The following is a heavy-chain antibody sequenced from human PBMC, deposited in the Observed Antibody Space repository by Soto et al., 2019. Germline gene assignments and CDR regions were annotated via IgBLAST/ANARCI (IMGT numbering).Heavy chain of an antibody. J-gene: IGHJ4*02. CDR1: GFTFRSFP. D-gene: IGHD3-16*01. V-gene: IGHV3-23*01. Sequence: PGGSLRLSCAASGFTFRSFPMSWVRQAPGKGLEWVSAISGGGETTYYADSVKGRFTISRDNAKNTLYLQMNSLRAEDTAVYYCAKDLGLYLWGNFYYFDYWGQGTLVTVSS. CDR3: AKDLGLYLWGNFYYFDY. CDR2: ISGGGETT.